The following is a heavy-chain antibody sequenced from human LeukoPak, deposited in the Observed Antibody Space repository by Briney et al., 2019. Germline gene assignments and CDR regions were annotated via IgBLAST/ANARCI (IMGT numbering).Heavy chain of an antibody. CDR1: GLTFSSYA. CDR3: AKGLSAVVITASDY. V-gene: IGHV3-23*01. Sequence: TGGSLRLSCAASGLTFSSYAMSWVRQAPGKGLEWVSAISYSGGSTYYADSVKGRFTISRDNSKNTLSLQMNSLRADDTAVYYCAKGLSAVVITASDYWGQGTLVTVSS. J-gene: IGHJ4*02. CDR2: ISYSGGST. D-gene: IGHD3-22*01.